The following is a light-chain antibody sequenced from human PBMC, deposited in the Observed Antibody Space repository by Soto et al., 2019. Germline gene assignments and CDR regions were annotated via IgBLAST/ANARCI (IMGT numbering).Light chain of an antibody. CDR3: QQYHKWPPYT. V-gene: IGKV3-15*01. Sequence: IVMTQSPATLSVSPGERATLSCRATQSISSNLAWYQQIPGQAPRLLIYGASTRATGIPARFSGSGSGTEFTLTISSLQSEDFAVYYCQQYHKWPPYTFGQGTNLEIK. CDR2: GAS. CDR1: QSISSN. J-gene: IGKJ2*01.